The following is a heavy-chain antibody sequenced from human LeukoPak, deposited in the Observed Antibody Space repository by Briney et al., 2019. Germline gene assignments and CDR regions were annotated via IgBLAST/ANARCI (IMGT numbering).Heavy chain of an antibody. J-gene: IGHJ6*02. Sequence: GGSLRLSCAASGFTFSSYSMNWVRQAPGQGLEWVSSISRSSSYIYYADSVKGRFTISRDNAKNSLYLQMNSLRAEDTAVYYCARDITMVRGYWGMDVWGQGTTVTVSS. V-gene: IGHV3-21*04. D-gene: IGHD3-10*01. CDR2: ISRSSSYI. CDR3: ARDITMVRGYWGMDV. CDR1: GFTFSSYS.